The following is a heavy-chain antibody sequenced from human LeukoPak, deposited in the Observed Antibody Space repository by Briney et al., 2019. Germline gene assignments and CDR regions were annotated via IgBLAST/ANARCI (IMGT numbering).Heavy chain of an antibody. V-gene: IGHV4-31*03. CDR2: IYYSGST. CDR3: ARDTSGTATADY. D-gene: IGHD1-14*01. Sequence: PSQTLSLTCTVSGGXISSGGYYWSWIRQHPGKGLEWIGYIYYSGSTYYNPSLKSRVTISVDTSKNQFSLKLSSVTAADTAVYYCARDTSGTATADYWGQGTLVTVSS. J-gene: IGHJ4*02. CDR1: GGXISSGGYY.